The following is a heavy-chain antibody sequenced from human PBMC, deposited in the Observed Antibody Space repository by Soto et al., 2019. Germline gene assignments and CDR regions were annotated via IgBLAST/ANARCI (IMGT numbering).Heavy chain of an antibody. CDR2: INHSGST. Sequence: WETLSLTCAVHGGSFSGYYWSWIRQPRVNGLEWIGYINHSGSTNYNPSLKSRVAISLDKSKNQFSLRLISVTAADTAYYYCERSFYDLSTATGGHWFDPWGHGTLVTVSS. V-gene: IGHV4-34*01. CDR1: GGSFSGYY. J-gene: IGHJ5*02. CDR3: ERSFYDLSTATGGHWFDP. D-gene: IGHD3-9*01.